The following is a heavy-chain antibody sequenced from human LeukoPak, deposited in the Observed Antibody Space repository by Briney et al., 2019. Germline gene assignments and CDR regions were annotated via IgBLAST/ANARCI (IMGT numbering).Heavy chain of an antibody. Sequence: SETLSLTCTVSGGSISSYYWSWIRQTAGKGLEYIGRINSIGSTNYNPSLKSRVTMSVDPSKNQFSLKLSSVTAADTAVYYCASAHYYDSSGYYHGDAFDIWGQGTMVTVSS. CDR3: ASAHYYDSSGYYHGDAFDI. D-gene: IGHD3-22*01. J-gene: IGHJ3*02. CDR1: GGSISSYY. V-gene: IGHV4-4*07. CDR2: INSIGST.